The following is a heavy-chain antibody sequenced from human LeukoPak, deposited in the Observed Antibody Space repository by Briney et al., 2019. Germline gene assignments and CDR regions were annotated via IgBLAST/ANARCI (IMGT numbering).Heavy chain of an antibody. V-gene: IGHV4-59*01. D-gene: IGHD2-15*01. CDR1: GGSISSYY. CDR2: INYSGST. J-gene: IGHJ4*02. CDR3: AKEEPLYCSGGSCYSTPPYY. Sequence: SETLSLTCTVSGGSISSYYWSWIRQPPGKGLEWIWYINYSGSTNYNPSLRSRVTVPVDTSKNPISLKLSSVTAADTAVYYFAKEEPLYCSGGSCYSTPPYYWGQGTLVTVSS.